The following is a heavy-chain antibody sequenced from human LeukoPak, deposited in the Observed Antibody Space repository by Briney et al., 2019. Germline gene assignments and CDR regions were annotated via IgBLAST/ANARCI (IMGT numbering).Heavy chain of an antibody. CDR2: IFHSGST. J-gene: IGHJ3*02. D-gene: IGHD1/OR15-1a*01. Sequence: SETLSLTCTVSGYSISSGYYWGWIRQPPGKGLEWIGSIFHSGSTYYNPSLKSRVTISVDTSKNQFSLKLSSVTAADTAVYYCAGSPYPSNSDAFDIWGQGTMVTVSS. V-gene: IGHV4-38-2*02. CDR1: GYSISSGYY. CDR3: AGSPYPSNSDAFDI.